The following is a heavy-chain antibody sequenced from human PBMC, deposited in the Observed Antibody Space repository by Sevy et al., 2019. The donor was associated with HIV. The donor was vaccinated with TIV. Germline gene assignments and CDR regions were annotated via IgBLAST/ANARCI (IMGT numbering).Heavy chain of an antibody. J-gene: IGHJ4*02. V-gene: IGHV3-21*06. Sequence: GGSLRLSCGGSGFTFRSYSMNWVRQAPGKGLEWVSSISPSGYIYYADSVKGRFTISRDNAKNSLYLQMNSLRAEDTAVYYCARVALLQVGYFDSWGQGTLVTVSS. CDR1: GFTFRSYS. D-gene: IGHD2-21*02. CDR3: ARVALLQVGYFDS. CDR2: ISPSGYI.